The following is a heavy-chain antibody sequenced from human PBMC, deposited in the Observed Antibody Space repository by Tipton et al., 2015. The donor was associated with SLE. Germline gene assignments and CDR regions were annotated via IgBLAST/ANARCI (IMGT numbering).Heavy chain of an antibody. V-gene: IGHV3-23*01. J-gene: IGHJ6*02. Sequence: SLRLSCAASGFSLSAFAMNWVRQAPGKGLECVSSISGCGGNTYYVASVKGLFTISRDNSKKTMYLQMNSLRADDTAVYYCVKGESTSVFYGLDVWGRGITVTVSS. CDR2: ISGCGGNT. CDR1: GFSLSAFA. CDR3: VKGESTSVFYGLDV. D-gene: IGHD2-2*01.